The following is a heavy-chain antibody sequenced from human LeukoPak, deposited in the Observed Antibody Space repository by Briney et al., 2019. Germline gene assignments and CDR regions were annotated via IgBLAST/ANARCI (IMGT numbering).Heavy chain of an antibody. CDR3: ARDGDKALGLAFDI. Sequence: SVTLSCKASGGTFSSYAVSWVRQAPGQGLEWMGGIIPIFDTANYAQKVQGRVTITADNSTSTAYMELSSLRSEDTAVYYCARDGDKALGLAFDIWGQGTMVTVSS. V-gene: IGHV1-69*06. D-gene: IGHD3-3*01. CDR2: IIPIFDTA. CDR1: GGTFSSYA. J-gene: IGHJ3*02.